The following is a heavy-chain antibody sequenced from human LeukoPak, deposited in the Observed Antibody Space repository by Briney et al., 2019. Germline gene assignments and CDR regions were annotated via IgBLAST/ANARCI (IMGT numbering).Heavy chain of an antibody. J-gene: IGHJ6*03. CDR1: GFTFSSYA. CDR3: ATCGYYYYYMDV. CDR2: ISGSGGST. Sequence: GGSLRLSCAASGFTFSSYAMSWVRQAPGEGLEWVSAISGSGGSTYYADSVKGRFTISRDNSKNTLYLQMNSLRAEDTAVYYCATCGYYYYYMDVWGKGTTVTVSS. V-gene: IGHV3-23*01.